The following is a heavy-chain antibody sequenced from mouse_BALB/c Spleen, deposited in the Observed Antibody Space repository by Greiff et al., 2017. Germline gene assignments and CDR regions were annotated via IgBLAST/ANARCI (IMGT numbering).Heavy chain of an antibody. Sequence: VKLQESGAELVRPGTSVKVSCKASGYAFTNYLIEWVKQRPGQGLEWIGVINPGSGGTNYNEKFKGKATLTADKSSSTAYMQLSSLTSDDSAVYFCTRRYDGGYCDYWGQGTTLTVSS. CDR1: GYAFTNYL. CDR2: INPGSGGT. D-gene: IGHD2-14*01. CDR3: TRRYDGGYCDY. J-gene: IGHJ2*01. V-gene: IGHV1-54*01.